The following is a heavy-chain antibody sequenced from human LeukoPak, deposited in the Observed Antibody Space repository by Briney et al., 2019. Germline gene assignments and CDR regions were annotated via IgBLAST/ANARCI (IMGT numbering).Heavy chain of an antibody. CDR2: INHSGST. J-gene: IGHJ3*02. Sequence: PSETLSLTCAVYGGSFNGYYWSWIRQPPGKGLEWIGEINHSGSTNYSPSLKSRVTLSVDTSKNQFSLKLRSVTAADTAVYYCARRGAAAAPPEAKNAFDIWGQGTMVTVSS. V-gene: IGHV4-34*01. CDR3: ARRGAAAAPPEAKNAFDI. D-gene: IGHD6-13*01. CDR1: GGSFNGYY.